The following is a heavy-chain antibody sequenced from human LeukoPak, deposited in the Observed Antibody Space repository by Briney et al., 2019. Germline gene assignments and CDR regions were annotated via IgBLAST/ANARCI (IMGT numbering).Heavy chain of an antibody. CDR2: IEQDGSEK. J-gene: IGHJ4*02. Sequence: GGSLRLSCAASGFTFSSYWMTWVRQASGKGLEWVANIEQDGSEKYYVDSVKGRFTISRDNAKNSLSLQMNSLRADDTAVYYCARVPRVVVVAATCFDYWGQGTLVTVSS. CDR1: GFTFSSYW. D-gene: IGHD2-15*01. V-gene: IGHV3-7*01. CDR3: ARVPRVVVVAATCFDY.